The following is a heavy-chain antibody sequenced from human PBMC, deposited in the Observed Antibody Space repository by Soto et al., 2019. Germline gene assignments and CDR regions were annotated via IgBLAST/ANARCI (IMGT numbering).Heavy chain of an antibody. V-gene: IGHV4-39*01. Sequence: QLLLQEPGPGLVKPSETLSLTCTVSGGSISSDDYSWGWIRQPPGKGLEWIGNTYYSGGAYYSPSFKSRASISADTSKNQFFLKVTSVTAADTAIYYCARTRGSAVYFYFYGMDVWGQGTTVTVSS. J-gene: IGHJ6*02. CDR1: GGSISSDDYS. CDR2: TYYSGGA. CDR3: ARTRGSAVYFYFYGMDV. D-gene: IGHD3-10*01.